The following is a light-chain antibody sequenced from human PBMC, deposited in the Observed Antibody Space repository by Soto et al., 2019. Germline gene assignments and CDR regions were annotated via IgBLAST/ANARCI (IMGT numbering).Light chain of an antibody. CDR2: EVN. Sequence: QSVLTQPPSVSLSPGQSITISCTGTSSDIGRYNYVSWFQQHPGKVPKLVIFEVNYRPSGVSDRFSGSKSGNTASLTITGLQAEDEADYYCTSCITANTRCVFGSGTKVTVL. V-gene: IGLV2-14*01. CDR1: SSDIGRYNY. J-gene: IGLJ1*01. CDR3: TSCITANTRCV.